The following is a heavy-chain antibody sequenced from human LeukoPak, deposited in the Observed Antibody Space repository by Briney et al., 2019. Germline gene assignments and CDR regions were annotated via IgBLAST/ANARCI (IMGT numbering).Heavy chain of an antibody. V-gene: IGHV3-30*02. CDR3: AKDPDYYDSSGYYY. Sequence: PGGSLRLSCAASGFTFSSYGMHWVRQAPGKGLEWVAFIRYDGSNKYYADSVKGRFTISRDNSKNTLYLQMNSLRAEDTAVYYCAKDPDYYDSSGYYYWGQGTLVTVSS. D-gene: IGHD3-22*01. CDR2: IRYDGSNK. J-gene: IGHJ4*02. CDR1: GFTFSSYG.